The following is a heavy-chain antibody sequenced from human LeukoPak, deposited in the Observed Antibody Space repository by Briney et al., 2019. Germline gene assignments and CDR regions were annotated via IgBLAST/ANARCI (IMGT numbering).Heavy chain of an antibody. Sequence: GDSLRLSCSGSGFIVGEYGMSWVRQPPGKGLQWVSGISRSGATTGYADSVKGRFTISRDNSRNTLYLRMNSLRGEDSAVYYCAKVVQSWPTYFDYWGQGTLVTVSS. V-gene: IGHV3-20*04. CDR2: ISRSGATT. J-gene: IGHJ4*02. D-gene: IGHD1-1*01. CDR1: GFIVGEYG. CDR3: AKVVQSWPTYFDY.